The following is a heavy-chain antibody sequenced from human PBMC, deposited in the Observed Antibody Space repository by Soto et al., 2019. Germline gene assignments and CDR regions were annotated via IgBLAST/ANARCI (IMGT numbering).Heavy chain of an antibody. Sequence: QVQLQESGPGLVKPSETLSLTCTVSGGSISSYYWSWIRQPPGKGLEWIGYIYYSGSTNYNPSLKSRVTISVDTSKTQFSLKLSSVTAADTAVYYCARQRRYCSGGSCYSQSDAFDIWGQGTMVTVSS. D-gene: IGHD2-15*01. CDR1: GGSISSYY. CDR2: IYYSGST. CDR3: ARQRRYCSGGSCYSQSDAFDI. J-gene: IGHJ3*02. V-gene: IGHV4-59*08.